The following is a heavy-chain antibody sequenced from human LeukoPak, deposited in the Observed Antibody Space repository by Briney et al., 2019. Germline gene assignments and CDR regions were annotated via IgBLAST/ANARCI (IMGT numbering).Heavy chain of an antibody. D-gene: IGHD3-3*01. CDR3: ARLRYSDC. CDR2: IKEDGSEK. Sequence: PGGSLRLSCAASGFTFSNYWMTWVRQAPGKGLEWVANIKEDGSEKNYVDSVKGRFTISRDNAKKSLYLQMNSLRAEDTAMYYCARLRYSDCWGQGTLVTVSS. J-gene: IGHJ4*02. V-gene: IGHV3-7*01. CDR1: GFTFSNYW.